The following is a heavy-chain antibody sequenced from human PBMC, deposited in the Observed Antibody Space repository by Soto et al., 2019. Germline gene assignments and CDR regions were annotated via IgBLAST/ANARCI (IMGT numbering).Heavy chain of an antibody. D-gene: IGHD6-13*01. Sequence: QVQLVQSGAEVKKPGASVKVSCKASGYTFTSYYMHWVRQAPGQGLEWMGIINPSGGSTSYAQKFQGRGTMTRDTSTSTVYMELSSLRSEDTAVYYCARGLRTTDAAGRLYYYYGMDVWGQGTTVTVSS. CDR3: ARGLRTTDAAGRLYYYYGMDV. V-gene: IGHV1-46*01. CDR2: INPSGGST. CDR1: GYTFTSYY. J-gene: IGHJ6*02.